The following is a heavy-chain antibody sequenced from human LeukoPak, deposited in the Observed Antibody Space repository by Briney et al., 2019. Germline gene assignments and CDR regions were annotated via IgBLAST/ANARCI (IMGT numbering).Heavy chain of an antibody. CDR1: GYTFTSYD. CDR3: AREGSEYYYDSSGYWSY. Sequence: VASVKVSCKASGYTFTSYDINWVRQATGQGLEWMGWINPNSGGTNYAQKFQGRVTMTRDTSISTAYMELSRLRSDDTAVYYCAREGSEYYYDSSGYWSYWGQGTLVTVSS. CDR2: INPNSGGT. D-gene: IGHD3-22*01. V-gene: IGHV1-2*02. J-gene: IGHJ4*02.